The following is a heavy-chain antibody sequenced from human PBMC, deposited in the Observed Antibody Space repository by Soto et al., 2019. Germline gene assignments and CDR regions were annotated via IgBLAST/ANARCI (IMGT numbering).Heavy chain of an antibody. CDR1: GFTFGSYG. J-gene: IGHJ6*02. CDR2: ITAATGTT. V-gene: IGHV3-23*01. D-gene: IGHD1-26*01. CDR3: AKAKGRSNFYYSGLDV. Sequence: EVQLLESGGGLVQPGGSPRLSCAASGFTFGSYGMTWVRQAPGKGLECVSGITAATGTTYYADSVKGRFTISRDLSTNTLFLQMNSLRAADSAVYYCAKAKGRSNFYYSGLDVWGQGTTVTVSS.